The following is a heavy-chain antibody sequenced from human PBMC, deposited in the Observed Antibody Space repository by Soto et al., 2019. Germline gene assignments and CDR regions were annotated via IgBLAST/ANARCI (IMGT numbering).Heavy chain of an antibody. CDR2: ISAYNGNT. Sequence: APVKVSCKASGYTFTSYGISWVRQAPGQGLEWMGWISAYNGNTNYAQKLQGRVTMTTDTSTSTAYMELRSLRSDDTAVYYCAREGVRFLTNPRDYYYYGMDVWGQGTTVTVSS. CDR1: GYTFTSYG. CDR3: AREGVRFLTNPRDYYYYGMDV. V-gene: IGHV1-18*01. D-gene: IGHD3-3*01. J-gene: IGHJ6*02.